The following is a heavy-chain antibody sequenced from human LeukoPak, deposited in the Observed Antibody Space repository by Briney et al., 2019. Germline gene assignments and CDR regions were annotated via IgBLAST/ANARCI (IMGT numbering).Heavy chain of an antibody. CDR3: ARDIYDFWSGYDAFDI. CDR2: TSSSDAGT. CDR1: GFTFSSYS. D-gene: IGHD3-3*01. J-gene: IGHJ3*02. V-gene: IGHV3-23*01. Sequence: GGSLRLSCAASGFTFSSYSMNWVRQTPGKGLEWVAATSSSDAGTYHADSVRGRFTISRDNSKNTLYLQMNSLRAEDAAVYYCARDIYDFWSGYDAFDIWGQGTMVTVSS.